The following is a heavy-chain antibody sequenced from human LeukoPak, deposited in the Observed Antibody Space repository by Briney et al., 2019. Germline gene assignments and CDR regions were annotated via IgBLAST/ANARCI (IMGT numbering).Heavy chain of an antibody. D-gene: IGHD4-23*01. CDR3: ASRATYGGYFFDY. Sequence: SVKVSCKASGGTFSSYAISWVRQAPGQGLEWIGRIIPIFGIANYAQKFQGRVTITADKSTSTAYMELSSLRSEDTAVYYCASRATYGGYFFDYWGQGTLVTVSS. CDR1: GGTFSSYA. J-gene: IGHJ4*02. V-gene: IGHV1-69*04. CDR2: IIPIFGIA.